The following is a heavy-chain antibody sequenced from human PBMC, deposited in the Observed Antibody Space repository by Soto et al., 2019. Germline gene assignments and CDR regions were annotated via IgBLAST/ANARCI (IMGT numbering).Heavy chain of an antibody. CDR2: IIPIFGTA. CDR1: GGSFSSYA. D-gene: IGHD3-10*01. Sequence: SVKDSCKASGGSFSSYAISWVRQAPGQGLEWMGGIIPIFGTANYAQKFQGRVTITADESTSTAYMELSSLRSEDTAVYYCARDADYYGSGYYYYDVMAVWGQGTTVLVSS. V-gene: IGHV1-69*13. CDR3: ARDADYYGSGYYYYDVMAV. J-gene: IGHJ6*02.